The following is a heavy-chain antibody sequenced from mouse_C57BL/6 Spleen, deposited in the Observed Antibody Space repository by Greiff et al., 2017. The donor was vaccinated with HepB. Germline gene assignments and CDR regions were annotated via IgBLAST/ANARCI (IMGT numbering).Heavy chain of an antibody. CDR1: GYTFTGYW. CDR3: ARSRIDYYGSSYGENYAMDY. CDR2: ILPGSGST. D-gene: IGHD1-1*01. J-gene: IGHJ4*01. Sequence: QVQLQQSGAELMKPGASVKLSCKATGYTFTGYWIEWVKQRPGHGLEWIGEILPGSGSTNYNEKFKGKATFTADTSSNTAYMQLSSLTTEDSAIYYCARSRIDYYGSSYGENYAMDYWGQGTSVTVSS. V-gene: IGHV1-9*01.